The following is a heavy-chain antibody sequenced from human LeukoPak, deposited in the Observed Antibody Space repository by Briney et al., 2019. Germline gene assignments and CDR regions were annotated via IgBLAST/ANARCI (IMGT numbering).Heavy chain of an antibody. Sequence: GGSLRLSCAASGFTFDDYAMHWVRQAPGKGLEWVSGISWNSGSIGYADSVKGRFTISRDNAKNSLYLQMNSLRAEDTALYYCAKDMGDYYDSSPYAFDIWGQGTMVTVSS. CDR1: GFTFDDYA. CDR3: AKDMGDYYDSSPYAFDI. D-gene: IGHD3-22*01. J-gene: IGHJ3*02. CDR2: ISWNSGSI. V-gene: IGHV3-9*01.